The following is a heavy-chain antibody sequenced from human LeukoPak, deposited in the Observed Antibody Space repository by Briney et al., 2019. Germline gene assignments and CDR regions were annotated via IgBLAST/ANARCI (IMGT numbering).Heavy chain of an antibody. Sequence: GGSLRLSCAASKFTFANSAMKWVRQAPGKGLEWVSTISGSGSTYYADSVKGRFTISRDNSKNTLYLQMNNLRVEDTAIYYCAKGDYGYYYYMDVWGKGTTVTASS. J-gene: IGHJ6*03. CDR1: KFTFANSA. D-gene: IGHD4-17*01. V-gene: IGHV3-23*01. CDR2: ISGSGST. CDR3: AKGDYGYYYYMDV.